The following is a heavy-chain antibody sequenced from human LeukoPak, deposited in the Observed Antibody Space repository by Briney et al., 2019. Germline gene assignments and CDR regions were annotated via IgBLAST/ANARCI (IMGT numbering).Heavy chain of an antibody. CDR2: ISGSGGST. V-gene: IGHV3-23*01. J-gene: IGHJ4*02. Sequence: PGGSPRPSCAASGFTFSSYAMSWVRQAPGKGLEWVSAISGSGGSTYYADSVEGRFTISRDNSKNTLYLQMNSLRAEDTAVYYCAKDVGVQLWLYFDYWGQGTLVTVSS. D-gene: IGHD5-18*01. CDR3: AKDVGVQLWLYFDY. CDR1: GFTFSSYA.